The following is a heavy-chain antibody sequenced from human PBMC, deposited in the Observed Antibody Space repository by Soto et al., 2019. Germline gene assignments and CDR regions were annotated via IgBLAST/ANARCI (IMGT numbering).Heavy chain of an antibody. Sequence: QVQLVQSGAEVKKPGASVKVSCKASGYTFTGYYMHWVRQAPGQGLEWMGWINPNSGGTNYAQKFQGWVTMTRDTSISTAYMALSRLRSDDTAVYYCARENFNGGTRSLDGMDVWGQGTTVTVSS. CDR3: ARENFNGGTRSLDGMDV. J-gene: IGHJ6*02. V-gene: IGHV1-2*04. CDR1: GYTFTGYY. D-gene: IGHD3-16*01. CDR2: INPNSGGT.